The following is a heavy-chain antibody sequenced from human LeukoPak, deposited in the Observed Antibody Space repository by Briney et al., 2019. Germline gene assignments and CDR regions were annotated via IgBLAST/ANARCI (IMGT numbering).Heavy chain of an antibody. J-gene: IGHJ6*03. D-gene: IGHD2-2*01. CDR3: ARDECSSTSCYASFYYYYMDV. CDR1: GFTFSSYA. CDR2: ISYDRSNK. V-gene: IGHV3-30*04. Sequence: PGGSPRLSCAASGFTFSSYAMHWVRQAPGKGLEWVAVISYDRSNKYYADSVKGRFTISRDNSKNTLYLQMNSLRAEHTAVYYRARDECSSTSCYASFYYYYMDVWRKGTTVTVSS.